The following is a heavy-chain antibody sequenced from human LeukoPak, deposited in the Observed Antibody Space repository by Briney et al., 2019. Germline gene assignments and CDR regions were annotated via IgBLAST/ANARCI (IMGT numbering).Heavy chain of an antibody. V-gene: IGHV1-2*02. J-gene: IGHJ4*02. Sequence: ASVKVSCKASGYTFTGYYMHWVRQAPGQGLEWMGWINPNSCGTNYAQKFQVRVTMTRDTSISTAYMELSRLRSDDTAVYYCARGRQVYDFWSGYYNFWGQGTLVTVSS. CDR2: INPNSCGT. CDR3: ARGRQVYDFWSGYYNF. D-gene: IGHD3-3*01. CDR1: GYTFTGYY.